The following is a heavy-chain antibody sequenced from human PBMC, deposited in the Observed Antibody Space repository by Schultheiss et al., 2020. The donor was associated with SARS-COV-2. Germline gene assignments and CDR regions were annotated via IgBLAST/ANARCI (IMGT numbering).Heavy chain of an antibody. V-gene: IGHV3-21*01. D-gene: IGHD2-2*01. J-gene: IGHJ4*02. CDR2: ISSSSSYI. CDR1: GFTFSSYS. CDR3: ARGLRSVPAAPSDY. Sequence: GGSLRLSCAASGFTFSSYSMNWVRQAPGKGLEWVSSISSSSSYIYYADSVKGRFTISRDNAKNSLYLQMNSLRAEDTAVYYCARGLRSVPAAPSDYWGQGTLVTVSS.